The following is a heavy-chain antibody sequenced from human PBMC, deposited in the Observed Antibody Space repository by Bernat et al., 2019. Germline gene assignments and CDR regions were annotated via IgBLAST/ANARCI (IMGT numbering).Heavy chain of an antibody. V-gene: IGHV2-5*02. J-gene: IGHJ4*02. Sequence: QITLKESGPTLVKPTQTLTLTCTFSGFSLSTSGVGVGWIRQPPGKALEWLALIYWDDDKRYSPSLKSRLTITKDTSKNQVVLTMTNMDPVDTATYYCAHSLSDYYDSSGYSPFDYWGQGTLVTVPS. CDR2: IYWDDDK. D-gene: IGHD3-22*01. CDR1: GFSLSTSGVG. CDR3: AHSLSDYYDSSGYSPFDY.